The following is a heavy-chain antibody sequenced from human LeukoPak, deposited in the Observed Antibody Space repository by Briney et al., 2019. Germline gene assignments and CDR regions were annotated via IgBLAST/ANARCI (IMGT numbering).Heavy chain of an antibody. Sequence: PGRSLRLSCAASGFTFRTYAMHWVRQAPGKGLEWVASISYDGSTTYYAESVEGRFTISKDNSKDMLYLQMNGLRVDDTAVYYCVGYPSGWYLVLSGRLDYWGQGTLVTVSS. CDR1: GFTFRTYA. CDR3: VGYPSGWYLVLSGRLDY. V-gene: IGHV3-30*04. CDR2: ISYDGSTT. J-gene: IGHJ4*02. D-gene: IGHD6-19*01.